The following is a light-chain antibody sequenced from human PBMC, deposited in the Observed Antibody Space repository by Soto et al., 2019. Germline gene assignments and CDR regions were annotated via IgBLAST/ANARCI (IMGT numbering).Light chain of an antibody. J-gene: IGLJ2*01. CDR3: ATWDDSPRDVV. Sequence: QSVLTQPPSASGTPGQRVTISCSGSSSNIGSNAVNWYQHLPGTAPKLLIYNTNQRPSGAPDRFSGSKSGTSASLAISGLQSEDEADYYCATWDDSPRDVVFGGRTKLTFL. V-gene: IGLV1-44*01. CDR1: SSNIGSNA. CDR2: NTN.